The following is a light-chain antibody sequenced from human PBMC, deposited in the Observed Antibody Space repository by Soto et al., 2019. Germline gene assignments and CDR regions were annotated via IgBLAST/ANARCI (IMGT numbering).Light chain of an antibody. J-gene: IGLJ1*01. Sequence: LTQPASVSGSPGQSMTISCAWTSIDIDAYNYVSWYQQHPGKAPKLMIYDVSNRPSGISNRFSGSKSGNTASLTISGLQAEDEADYYCGSYTTSSNYVFGTGTKVTVL. CDR1: SIDIDAYNY. CDR2: DVS. CDR3: GSYTTSSNYV. V-gene: IGLV2-14*01.